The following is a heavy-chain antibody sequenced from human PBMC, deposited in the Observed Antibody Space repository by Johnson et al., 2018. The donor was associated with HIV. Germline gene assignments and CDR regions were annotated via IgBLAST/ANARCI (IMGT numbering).Heavy chain of an antibody. CDR2: IYSGGST. CDR1: GFTVSSNY. V-gene: IGHV3-66*01. CDR3: ARGRATFRAYGAFDI. D-gene: IGHD2/OR15-2a*01. Sequence: EVQLLESGGGLVQPGGSLRLSCAASGFTVSSNYMSWVRQAPGKGLEWVSVIYSGGSTYYADSVKGRFTISRDNSKNTLYLQMNSLRAEDTALYYCARGRATFRAYGAFDIWGQGTMVTVSS. J-gene: IGHJ3*02.